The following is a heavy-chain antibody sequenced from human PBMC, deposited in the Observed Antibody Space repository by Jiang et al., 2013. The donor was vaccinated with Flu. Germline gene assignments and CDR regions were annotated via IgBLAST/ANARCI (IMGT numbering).Heavy chain of an antibody. J-gene: IGHJ4*02. CDR1: GGSISSYY. CDR2: VYDSGYT. CDR3: AREISSGWFDY. V-gene: IGHV4-59*01. Sequence: KPSETLSLTCTVSGGSISSYYWSWIRQSPGKGLEWIGYVYDSGYTSYNPSLKSRVAISVDTSKNQFSLKVNSVTAADTAVYFCAREISSGWFDYWGQGALVTVSS. D-gene: IGHD6-19*01.